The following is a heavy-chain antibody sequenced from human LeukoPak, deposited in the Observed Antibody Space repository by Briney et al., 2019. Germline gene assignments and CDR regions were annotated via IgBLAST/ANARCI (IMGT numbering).Heavy chain of an antibody. CDR2: ISSSSSYT. J-gene: IGHJ6*04. D-gene: IGHD2-2*01. Sequence: GGSLRLSCAASGFTFSDYYMSWIRQAPGKGLEWVSYISSSSSYTNYADSVKGRFTISRDNAKNSLYLQMNSLRAEDTAVYYCARGKQGYCSSTSCPTGYYGMDVWGKGTTVTVSS. CDR1: GFTFSDYY. CDR3: ARGKQGYCSSTSCPTGYYGMDV. V-gene: IGHV3-11*06.